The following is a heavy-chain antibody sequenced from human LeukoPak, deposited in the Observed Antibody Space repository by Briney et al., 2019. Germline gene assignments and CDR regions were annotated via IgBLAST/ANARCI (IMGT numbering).Heavy chain of an antibody. J-gene: IGHJ4*02. CDR2: IIPILGIA. CDR3: GYKTLFDY. D-gene: IGHD3-10*01. CDR1: GGTFSSYA. Sequence: SVKVSCKASGGTFSSYAISWVRQAPGQGLEWMGRIIPILGIANYAQKFQGRVTITADKSTSTAYMDTAVYYCATDLVSRGGYKTLFDYWGQGTLVTVSS. V-gene: IGHV1-69*04.